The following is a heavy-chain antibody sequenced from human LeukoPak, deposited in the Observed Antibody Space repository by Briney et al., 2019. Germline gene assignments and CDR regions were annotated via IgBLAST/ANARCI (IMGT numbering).Heavy chain of an antibody. CDR2: IYYSGST. D-gene: IGHD3-3*01. CDR3: ASINYDSMSAGAFDI. V-gene: IGHV4-31*03. CDR1: GGSIGSGGYY. Sequence: PSETLSLTCTVSGGSIGSGGYYWSWIRQHPGKGLEWIGYIYYSGSTYYNPSLKSRVTISVDTSKNQFSLKLSSVTAADTAVYYCASINYDSMSAGAFDIWGQGTMVTVSS. J-gene: IGHJ3*02.